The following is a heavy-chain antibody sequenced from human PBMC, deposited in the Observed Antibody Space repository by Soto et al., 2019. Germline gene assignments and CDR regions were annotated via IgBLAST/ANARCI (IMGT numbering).Heavy chain of an antibody. D-gene: IGHD1-7*01. Sequence: QITLKESGPTLVRPTQTLTLTCSFSGFSLNTNGMGVGWFRQPQGKALEWLAFIYWDEDKRYSPSLKTRLTVTTDTSKNEMVLTLTNLDPLDTGTYYCAEWNFESGLDDWGQGTTVTVSS. CDR2: IYWDEDK. J-gene: IGHJ6*02. V-gene: IGHV2-5*02. CDR1: GFSLNTNGMG. CDR3: AEWNFESGLDD.